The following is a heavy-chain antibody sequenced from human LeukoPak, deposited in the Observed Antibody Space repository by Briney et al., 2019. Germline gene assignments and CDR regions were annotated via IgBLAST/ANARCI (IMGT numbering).Heavy chain of an antibody. V-gene: IGHV1-2*02. Sequence: ASVKVSCKASGYTFTAYYVHWVRQAPGQGLEWMGWINPNSGGTNYAQKFQGRVTMTRDTSISTAYMGLSRLRSDDTAVYYCARVNYYDSSGYKLWGQGTLVTVSS. J-gene: IGHJ4*02. CDR2: INPNSGGT. CDR3: ARVNYYDSSGYKL. CDR1: GYTFTAYY. D-gene: IGHD3-22*01.